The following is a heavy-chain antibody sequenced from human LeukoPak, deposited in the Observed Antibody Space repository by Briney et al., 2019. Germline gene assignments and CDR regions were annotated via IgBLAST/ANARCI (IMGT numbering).Heavy chain of an antibody. CDR1: GGTFSSYA. D-gene: IGHD2-2*01. J-gene: IGHJ3*02. CDR3: ARDATDCSSTSCYPEDAFDI. Sequence: GASVKVSCKASGGTFSSYAISWVRQAPGQGLEWMGGIIPIFGTANYAQEFQGRVTITTDESTSTAYMELSSLRSEDTAVYYCARDATDCSSTSCYPEDAFDIWGQGTMVTVSS. CDR2: IIPIFGTA. V-gene: IGHV1-69*05.